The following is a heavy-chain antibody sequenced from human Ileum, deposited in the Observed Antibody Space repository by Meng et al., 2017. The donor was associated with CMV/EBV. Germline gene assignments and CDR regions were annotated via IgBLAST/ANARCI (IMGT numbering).Heavy chain of an antibody. CDR2: ISSDGTGS. J-gene: IGHJ5*02. V-gene: IGHV3-74*03. Sequence: FSFIGDWMHCVRQVPGKGLVWVARISSDGTGSTYAASVRGRFTISRDNAENTLYLQMNSLRAEDTALYYCARADIGITVAGARTRFDPWGQGTLVTVSS. CDR3: ARADIGITVAGARTRFDP. D-gene: IGHD1-20*01. CDR1: FSFIGDW.